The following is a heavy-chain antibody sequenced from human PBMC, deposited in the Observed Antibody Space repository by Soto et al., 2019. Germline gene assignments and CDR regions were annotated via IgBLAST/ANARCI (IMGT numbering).Heavy chain of an antibody. D-gene: IGHD1-20*01. Sequence: EVQLLESGGDLVQPGGSPRLSCAASGFNVGAFAVNWVRQAPGKGLEWVSGISVSDAFIYYADSVRGRFSISRDASENILYLQMNSLRVDDTAIYYCTRETVAGITGLDYWGPGTLVTVSS. CDR2: ISVSDAFI. CDR1: GFNVGAFA. J-gene: IGHJ4*02. CDR3: TRETVAGITGLDY. V-gene: IGHV3-23*01.